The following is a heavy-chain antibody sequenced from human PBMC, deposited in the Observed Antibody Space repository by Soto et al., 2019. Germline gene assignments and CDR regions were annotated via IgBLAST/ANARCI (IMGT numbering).Heavy chain of an antibody. CDR3: AREDDGGDRDYYGLDV. J-gene: IGHJ6*02. CDR1: GGSISSYH. Sequence: PSETLSLTCTVSGGSISSYHWTWIRQSPGKGLEWIGYVFHSGSVLYNPSLKSRLNISVDTSKNQFSLRLSSVTAADTAVYFCAREDDGGDRDYYGLDVWGQGTTVTVSS. V-gene: IGHV4-59*12. D-gene: IGHD2-21*02. CDR2: VFHSGSV.